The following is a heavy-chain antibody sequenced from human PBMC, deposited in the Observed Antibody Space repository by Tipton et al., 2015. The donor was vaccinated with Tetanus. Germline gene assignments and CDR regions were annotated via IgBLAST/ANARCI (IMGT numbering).Heavy chain of an antibody. CDR1: GGTFSNYA. Sequence: QSGAEEKKPGSSVKVSCKASGGTFSNYAISWVRQAPGQGLEWMGGIIPIFGTAKYAQKFQGRVTITADESTSTAYMELSSLRSEDTAVYYCARKWDIVAVSAANYYGLDVWGQGTTVTVSS. V-gene: IGHV1-69*01. J-gene: IGHJ6*02. CDR2: IIPIFGTA. CDR3: ARKWDIVAVSAANYYGLDV. D-gene: IGHD2-2*01.